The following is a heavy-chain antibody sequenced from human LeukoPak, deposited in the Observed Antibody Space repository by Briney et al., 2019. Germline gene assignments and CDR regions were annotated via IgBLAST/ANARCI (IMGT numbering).Heavy chain of an antibody. D-gene: IGHD4/OR15-4a*01. CDR3: ARGLWVGDMLYYYYMDV. CDR1: GDSVSSNSAA. J-gene: IGHJ6*03. Sequence: SQTLSLTCAISGDSVSSNSAAWNWIRQSPSRGLEWLGRTYYRSKWYNDYAVSVKSRITINPDASKNQFSLQLNSVTPEDTAVYYCARGLWVGDMLYYYYMDVWGKGTTVTVSS. CDR2: TYYRSKWYN. V-gene: IGHV6-1*01.